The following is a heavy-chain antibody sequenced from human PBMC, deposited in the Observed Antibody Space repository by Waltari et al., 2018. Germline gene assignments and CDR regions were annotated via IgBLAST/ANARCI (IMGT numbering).Heavy chain of an antibody. V-gene: IGHV3-23*01. CDR1: GFTFSNYA. CDR3: ARGSYYCSGGACHSGLDS. Sequence: EVQLLESGGGSVQPGGSLRLSCTASGFTFSNYAMHRVRQVPGKGLEWLSVISGRGDSTYYAESVKGRFTISRDNSKNTLYLQRNILRAEDTAVYYCARGSYYCSGGACHSGLDSWGQGTLVTVSS. CDR2: ISGRGDST. J-gene: IGHJ4*02. D-gene: IGHD2-15*01.